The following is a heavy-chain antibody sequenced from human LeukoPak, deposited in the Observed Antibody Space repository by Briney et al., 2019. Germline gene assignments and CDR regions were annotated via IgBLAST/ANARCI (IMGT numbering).Heavy chain of an antibody. J-gene: IGHJ6*02. Sequence: ASVKVSCKASGYTFTSYDINWVRQATGQGLEWMGWMNPNSGNTGYAQKFQGSVTMTRNTSISTAYMELSSLRSEDTAVYYCARAGYCSSTSCYAFYYYYYGMDVWGQGTTVTVSS. CDR3: ARAGYCSSTSCYAFYYYYYGMDV. V-gene: IGHV1-8*01. D-gene: IGHD2-2*03. CDR2: MNPNSGNT. CDR1: GYTFTSYD.